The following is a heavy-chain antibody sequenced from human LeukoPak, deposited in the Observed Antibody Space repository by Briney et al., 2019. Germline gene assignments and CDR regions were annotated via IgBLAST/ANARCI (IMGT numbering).Heavy chain of an antibody. D-gene: IGHD4-23*01. CDR2: ISSSSSYI. V-gene: IGHV3-21*01. CDR1: GFTFSSYS. Sequence: GGSLRLSCAASGFTFSSYSMNWVRQAPGKGLEWVSSISSSSSYIYYADSVKGRFTISRDNAKNSLYLQMNSLRAEDTAVYYCASETVVTDPFFDYWGQGTLVTVSS. CDR3: ASETVVTDPFFDY. J-gene: IGHJ4*02.